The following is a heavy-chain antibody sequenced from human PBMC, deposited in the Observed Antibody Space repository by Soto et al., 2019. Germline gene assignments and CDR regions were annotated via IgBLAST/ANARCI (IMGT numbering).Heavy chain of an antibody. CDR3: ASAVTAPYNSSRMDV. Sequence: QVQLEQSGAEVKKPGDSMKVSCKASGYTFTTYGISWVRQPPGQGLEWMGWINGYNGNTDYPQRLQGRVTMTTDTSSSTGYGAQTLLLSYDTAVYYSASAVTAPYNSSRMDVWGQGTTVTVSS. J-gene: IGHJ6*02. CDR2: INGYNGNT. V-gene: IGHV1-18*01. D-gene: IGHD2-21*02. CDR1: GYTFTTYG.